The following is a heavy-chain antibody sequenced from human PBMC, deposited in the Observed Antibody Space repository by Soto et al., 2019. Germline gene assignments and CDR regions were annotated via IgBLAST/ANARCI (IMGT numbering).Heavy chain of an antibody. CDR2: ISSSSSYI. CDR3: ALGYCSGGSCPRGHDDAFDI. CDR1: GVTCSSYS. V-gene: IGHV3-21*01. D-gene: IGHD2-15*01. Sequence: GGSVRVSCAASGVTCSSYSMNWVRQAPGKGLEWVSSISSSSSYIYYADSVKGRFTISRDNAKNSLYLQMNSLRAEATAVYYCALGYCSGGSCPRGHDDAFDIWGQGKMVTVS. J-gene: IGHJ3*02.